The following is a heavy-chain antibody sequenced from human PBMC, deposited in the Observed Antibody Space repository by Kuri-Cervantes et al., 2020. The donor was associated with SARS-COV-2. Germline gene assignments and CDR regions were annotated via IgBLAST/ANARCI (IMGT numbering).Heavy chain of an antibody. CDR1: GFTFSIYA. D-gene: IGHD1-14*01. Sequence: XSGFTFSIYAMHWFRKAPGRGLEYVSAIGRKGSSTYYADSLKCRFTVSRDNSKNTLYLQMSSLRAEDTAVYYCVSGFLSGRITSPGYWGQGTLVTVSS. CDR2: IGRKGSST. V-gene: IGHV3-64D*09. CDR3: VSGFLSGRITSPGY. J-gene: IGHJ4*02.